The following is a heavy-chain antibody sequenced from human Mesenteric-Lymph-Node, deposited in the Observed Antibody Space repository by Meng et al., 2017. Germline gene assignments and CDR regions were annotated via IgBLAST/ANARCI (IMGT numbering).Heavy chain of an antibody. V-gene: IGHV3-23*01. J-gene: IGHJ4*02. CDR3: AKSGGSGSYKADY. CDR2: ISGSGGST. D-gene: IGHD3-10*01. Sequence: GESLKISCAAPGFTFSSYAMSWVRQAPGKGLEWVSAISGSGGSTYYADSVKGRFTISRDNSKNTLYLQMNSLRAEDTAVYYCAKSGGSGSYKADYWGQGTLVTVSS. CDR1: GFTFSSYA.